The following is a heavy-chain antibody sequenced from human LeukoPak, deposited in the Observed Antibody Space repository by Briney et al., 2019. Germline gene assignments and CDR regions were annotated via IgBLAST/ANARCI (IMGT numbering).Heavy chain of an antibody. CDR2: ISSRGGRT. J-gene: IGHJ6*03. Sequence: TGVSVRLSCAASRFTYKSCPMMGLPRATGGGREGGFSISSRGGRTNYADYLKGRFTISKDNSKNTLYVQMNSLRAEDTAVYYCARQGSYPYYYYFYMGVWGKGTTVTV. D-gene: IGHD3-10*01. V-gene: IGHV3-23*01. CDR3: ARQGSYPYYYYFYMGV. CDR1: RFTYKSCP.